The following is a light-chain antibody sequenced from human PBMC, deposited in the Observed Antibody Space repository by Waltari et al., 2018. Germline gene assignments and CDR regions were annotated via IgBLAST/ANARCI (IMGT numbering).Light chain of an antibody. V-gene: IGKV1-5*03. CDR3: QQYNDYSLT. J-gene: IGKJ4*01. Sequence: EIQMTQSPSTLSASVGDRVTITCRASQSIGSWLAWYQQKPGKAPKFLIYKASNLESGVPSRFSGSGSGTEFTLTISSLQPDDFATYYCQQYNDYSLTFGGGTKVEIK. CDR2: KAS. CDR1: QSIGSW.